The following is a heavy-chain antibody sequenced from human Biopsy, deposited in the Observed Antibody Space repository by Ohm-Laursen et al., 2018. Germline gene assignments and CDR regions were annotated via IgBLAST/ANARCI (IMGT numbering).Heavy chain of an antibody. CDR1: GFPFSDYY. CDR3: ARDTRWSPYHMDV. Sequence: GSLRLSCTASGFPFSDYYMRWLRQAPGRGLEWVSYISSGGTTIYYADSVKGRFTISRDNAKNSLYLQMNSLRADDTAVYYCARDTRWSPYHMDVWGQGTTVTVSS. CDR2: ISSGGTTI. J-gene: IGHJ6*02. D-gene: IGHD4-23*01. V-gene: IGHV3-11*01.